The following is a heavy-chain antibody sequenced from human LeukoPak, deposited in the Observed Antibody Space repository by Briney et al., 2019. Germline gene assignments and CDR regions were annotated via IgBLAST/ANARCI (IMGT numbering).Heavy chain of an antibody. J-gene: IGHJ5*02. V-gene: IGHV4-59*08. Sequence: PSETLSLTCTVSGGSISSYYWSWIRQPPGKGLEWIGYIYYSGSTNYNPPLKSRVTISVDTSKNQFSLKLSSVTAADTAVYYCARLGHSSGWYNWFDPWGQGTLVTVSS. CDR1: GGSISSYY. D-gene: IGHD3-22*01. CDR3: ARLGHSSGWYNWFDP. CDR2: IYYSGST.